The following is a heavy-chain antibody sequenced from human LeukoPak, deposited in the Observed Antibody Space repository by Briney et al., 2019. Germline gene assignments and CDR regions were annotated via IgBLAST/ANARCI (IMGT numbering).Heavy chain of an antibody. V-gene: IGHV3-33*01. Sequence: GGSLRLSCAASGFTFSSYGMHWVRQAPGKGLEWVAVIWYDGSNKYYADSVKGRFTISRDNSKNTLYLQMNSLRAEDTAVYYCARDVRELAYCSGGGCQTIDYWGQGTLVTVSS. D-gene: IGHD2-15*01. CDR1: GFTFSSYG. CDR3: ARDVRELAYCSGGGCQTIDY. J-gene: IGHJ4*02. CDR2: IWYDGSNK.